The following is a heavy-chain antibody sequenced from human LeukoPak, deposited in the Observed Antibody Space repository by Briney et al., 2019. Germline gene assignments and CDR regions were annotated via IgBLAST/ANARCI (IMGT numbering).Heavy chain of an antibody. J-gene: IGHJ4*02. CDR3: VRKGIQLWFPFDY. CDR2: INHSGST. D-gene: IGHD5-18*01. V-gene: IGHV4-34*01. CDR1: GGSFSGYY. Sequence: SETLSLTCAVYGGSFSGYYWSWIRQPPGKGLEWIGEINHSGSTNYNPSLKSRVTISVDTSKNQFSLKLSSVTAADTAVYYCVRKGIQLWFPFDYWGQGTLVTVSS.